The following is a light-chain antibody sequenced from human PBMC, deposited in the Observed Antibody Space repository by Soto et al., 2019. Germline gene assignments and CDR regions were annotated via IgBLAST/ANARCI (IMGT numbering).Light chain of an antibody. J-gene: IGLJ3*02. CDR1: SSDVGPYNY. CDR2: EVT. Sequence: QSVLTQPASVSGSPGQSITIYCTGTSSDVGPYNYVSWYQHHPGKAPKLLIYEVTKRPSGVSNRCSGSKSGNTASLTISGLQAEDEADYYCSSYTTSSTLVFGGGTKLTVL. CDR3: SSYTTSSTLV. V-gene: IGLV2-14*01.